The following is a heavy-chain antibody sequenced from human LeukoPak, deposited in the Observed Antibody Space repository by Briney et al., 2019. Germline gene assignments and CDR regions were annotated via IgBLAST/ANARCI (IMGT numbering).Heavy chain of an antibody. CDR2: ISWNSGSI. J-gene: IGHJ4*02. CDR1: GFTFTNYA. V-gene: IGHV3-9*03. D-gene: IGHD3-10*01. Sequence: GGSLRLSCAASGFTFTNYAMSWVRQAPGKGLEWVSGISWNSGSIGYADSVKGRFTISRDNAKNSLYLQMNSLRAEDMALYYCAKDGYGSGSYYTLGKYYFDYWGQGTLVTVSS. CDR3: AKDGYGSGSYYTLGKYYFDY.